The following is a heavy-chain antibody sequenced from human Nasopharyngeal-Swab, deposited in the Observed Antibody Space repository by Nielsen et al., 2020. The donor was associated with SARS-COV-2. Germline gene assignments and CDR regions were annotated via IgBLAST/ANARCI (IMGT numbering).Heavy chain of an antibody. J-gene: IGHJ6*04. CDR3: ARETVLGGNYFFDY. V-gene: IGHV3-74*01. Sequence: GESLKISCAASGFTLSSFWMNWVRQAPGEGLVWVSRIKTDGSSTIYADSVKGRFTISRDNAKSTLYLQMNSLRDEDTAVYYCARETVLGGNYFFDYRGKGTRSPSPQ. D-gene: IGHD3-9*01. CDR2: IKTDGSST. CDR1: GFTLSSFW.